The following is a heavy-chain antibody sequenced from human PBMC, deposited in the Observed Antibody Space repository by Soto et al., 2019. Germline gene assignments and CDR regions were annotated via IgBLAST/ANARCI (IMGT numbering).Heavy chain of an antibody. V-gene: IGHV3-74*01. Sequence: LILSCAASGFTFSSYWMHWVRQAPGKGLVWVSRINIDGSSKSYADSVKGRFTISRDNAKNTLYLHMNSLRAEDTAVYYCARDTGYSDFWSGYGPLDVWGEGTTVTVSS. CDR1: GFTFSSYW. CDR2: INIDGSSK. J-gene: IGHJ6*02. D-gene: IGHD3-3*01. CDR3: ARDTGYSDFWSGYGPLDV.